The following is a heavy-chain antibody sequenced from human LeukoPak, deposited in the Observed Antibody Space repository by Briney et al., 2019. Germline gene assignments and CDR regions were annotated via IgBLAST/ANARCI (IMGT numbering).Heavy chain of an antibody. J-gene: IGHJ4*02. Sequence: PGGSLRLSCAASGFTFSSYGMHWVRQAPGKGLEWVAVIWYDGSNKYYADSVKGRFTISRDNSKNTLYLQMNSLRAEDTAVYYCARDYDILTNEYYFDYWGQGTLVTVSS. V-gene: IGHV3-33*01. CDR1: GFTFSSYG. CDR3: ARDYDILTNEYYFDY. CDR2: IWYDGSNK. D-gene: IGHD3-9*01.